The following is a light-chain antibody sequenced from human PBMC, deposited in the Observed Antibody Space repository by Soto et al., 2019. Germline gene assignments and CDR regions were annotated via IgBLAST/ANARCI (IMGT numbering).Light chain of an antibody. J-gene: IGKJ5*01. Sequence: EIVMTQSPATLSVSPGVRATLSCRASQSVSSNLAWYQQKPGQAPRLLIYGASTRATGIPARFSGSGSGTDFTLTISSLEPEDFAVYYCQQRSNWVTFGQGTRLEI. CDR3: QQRSNWVT. CDR2: GAS. CDR1: QSVSSN. V-gene: IGKV3-15*01.